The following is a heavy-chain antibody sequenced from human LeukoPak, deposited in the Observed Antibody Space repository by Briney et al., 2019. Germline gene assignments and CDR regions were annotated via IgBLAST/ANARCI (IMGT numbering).Heavy chain of an antibody. CDR3: ANRPYCSSTSCPFDP. J-gene: IGHJ5*02. CDR2: ISYDGSNK. Sequence: PGRSLRLSCAASGFTFSSYAMHWVRQAPGKGLEWVAVISYDGSNKYYADSVKGRFTISRDNSKNTLYLQMNSLRAEDTAVYYCANRPYCSSTSCPFDPWGQGTLVTVSS. D-gene: IGHD2-2*01. CDR1: GFTFSSYA. V-gene: IGHV3-30-3*01.